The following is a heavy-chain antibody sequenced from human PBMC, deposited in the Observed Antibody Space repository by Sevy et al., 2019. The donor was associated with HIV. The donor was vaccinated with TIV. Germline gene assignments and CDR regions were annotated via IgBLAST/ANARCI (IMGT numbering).Heavy chain of an antibody. CDR1: GGSISSYY. CDR3: ARDPGIAVAGEYYFDY. CDR2: IYYSGST. V-gene: IGHV4-59*13. J-gene: IGHJ4*02. Sequence: SETLSITCTVSGGSISSYYWSWIRQPPGKGLEWIGYIYYSGSTNYNPSLKSRVTISVDTSKNQFSLKLTSVTASDTAVYYCARDPGIAVAGEYYFDYWGQGTLVTVSS. D-gene: IGHD6-19*01.